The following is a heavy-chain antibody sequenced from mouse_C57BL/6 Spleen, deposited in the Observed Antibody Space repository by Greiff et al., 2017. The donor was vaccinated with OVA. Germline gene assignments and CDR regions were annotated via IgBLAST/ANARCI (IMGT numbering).Heavy chain of an antibody. V-gene: IGHV10-1*01. D-gene: IGHD2-3*01. CDR2: IRSKSNNYAT. J-gene: IGHJ2*01. CDR3: VRQGGYSYFDY. Sequence: EVKLVESGGGLVQPTGSLKLSCAASGFSFNTYAMNWVRQAPGKGLEWVARIRSKSNNYATYYADSVKDRFTISRDDSESMLYLQMNNLKTEDTAMYYCVRQGGYSYFDYWGQGTTLTVSS. CDR1: GFSFNTYA.